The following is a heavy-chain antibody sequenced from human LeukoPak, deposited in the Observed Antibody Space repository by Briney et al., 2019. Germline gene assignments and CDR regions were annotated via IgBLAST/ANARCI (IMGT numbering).Heavy chain of an antibody. CDR3: ARRCSSTSCYESSFDH. J-gene: IGHJ4*02. CDR2: ISSSSSYI. V-gene: IGHV3-21*01. D-gene: IGHD2-2*01. CDR1: GFTFSSYS. Sequence: GGSLRLSCAASGFTFSSYSMNWVRQAPGKGLEWVSSISSSSSYIYYADSVKGRFTISRDNAKNSLYLQMNSLRAEDTAVYYCARRCSSTSCYESSFDHWGQGTLVTVSS.